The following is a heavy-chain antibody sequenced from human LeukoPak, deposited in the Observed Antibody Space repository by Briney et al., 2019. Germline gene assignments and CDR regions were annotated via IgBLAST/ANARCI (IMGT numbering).Heavy chain of an antibody. D-gene: IGHD3-9*01. J-gene: IGHJ4*02. V-gene: IGHV3-7*01. CDR2: MKGDGSNQ. Sequence: PGGSLRLSCAASGFPFSRFWMSWVRQAPGKGLEWVANMKGDGSNQFYVDSVKGRFTISRDKNSLYLQMNSLRVEDTAVYYCARILTGYDAFDYWGQGTLVTVSS. CDR3: ARILTGYDAFDY. CDR1: GFPFSRFW.